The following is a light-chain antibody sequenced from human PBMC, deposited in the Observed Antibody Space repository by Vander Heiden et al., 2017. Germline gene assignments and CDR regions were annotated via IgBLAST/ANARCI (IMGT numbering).Light chain of an antibody. J-gene: IGKJ4*01. CDR2: WAS. V-gene: IGKV4-1*01. CDR1: QSVLYSSNNKNY. CDR3: QQYYSTPLT. Sequence: DIVMTQSPASLAVSLGDRATINCKSSQSVLYSSNNKNYLAGYQQKPGQPPKLLIYWASTRESGVPDRFSGSGSGTDFTLTISSLQAEDVAVYYCQQYYSTPLTFGGGTKVEIK.